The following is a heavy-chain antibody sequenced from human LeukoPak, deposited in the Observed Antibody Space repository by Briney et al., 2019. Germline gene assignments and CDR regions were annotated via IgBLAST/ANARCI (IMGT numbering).Heavy chain of an antibody. D-gene: IGHD6-19*01. CDR1: GYTLTELS. Sequence: SCKVSGYTLTELSMHWVRQAPGKGLEWVAVISYDGSNKDYAASVKGRFTISRDNSKNTVFLQMSSLRPEDAAVYYCASNLRGAVAGLDWFDPWGQGTLVTVSS. CDR2: ISYDGSNK. CDR3: ASNLRGAVAGLDWFDP. V-gene: IGHV3-30*04. J-gene: IGHJ5*02.